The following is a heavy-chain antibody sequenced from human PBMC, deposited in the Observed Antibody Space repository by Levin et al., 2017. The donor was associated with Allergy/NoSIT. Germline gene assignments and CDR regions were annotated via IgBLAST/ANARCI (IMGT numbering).Heavy chain of an antibody. CDR1: GFTFSTYG. CDR2: ISYDEVIK. D-gene: IGHD2-2*02. Sequence: SCAASGFTFSTYGLHWVRQAPGKGLEWVALISYDEVIKFYADSVRSRFTISRDNSKNTLYLQMNSLRAEDTAVYYCAKEAEYQKLYGAFHIWGQGAMVTVSS. V-gene: IGHV3-30*18. CDR3: AKEAEYQKLYGAFHI. J-gene: IGHJ3*02.